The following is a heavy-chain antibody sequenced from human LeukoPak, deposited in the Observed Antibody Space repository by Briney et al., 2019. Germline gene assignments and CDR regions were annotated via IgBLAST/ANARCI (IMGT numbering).Heavy chain of an antibody. CDR3: AKDFFPHYYDSSGRLNY. V-gene: IGHV3-30*02. CDR2: IRYDGSNK. D-gene: IGHD3-22*01. CDR1: GFTFSSYA. Sequence: GGSLRLSCAASGFTFSSYAMSWVRQAPGKGLEWVSFIRYDGSNKYYADSVKGRFTISRDNSKNTLYLQMNSLRAEDTAVYYCAKDFFPHYYDSSGRLNYWGQGTLVTVSS. J-gene: IGHJ4*02.